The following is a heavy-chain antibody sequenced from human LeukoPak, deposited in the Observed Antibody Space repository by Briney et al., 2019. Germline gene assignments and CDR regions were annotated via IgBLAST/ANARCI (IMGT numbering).Heavy chain of an antibody. V-gene: IGHV4-59*01. CDR2: IYYSGST. CDR3: ARAGWSGRLDY. J-gene: IGHJ4*02. CDR1: GGSISSYY. Sequence: SETLSLTCTVSGGSISSYYWSWIRQPPGKGLERIGYIYYSGSTNYNPSLKSRVTISVDTSKNQFSLKLSSVTAADTAVYYCARAGWSGRLDYWGQGTLVTVSS. D-gene: IGHD3-3*01.